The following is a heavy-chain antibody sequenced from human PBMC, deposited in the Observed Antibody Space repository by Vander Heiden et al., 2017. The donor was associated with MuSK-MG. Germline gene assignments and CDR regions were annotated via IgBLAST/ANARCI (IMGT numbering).Heavy chain of an antibody. CDR3: AKGPRLEWLVYFDY. CDR2: ISWNSGSI. CDR1: GFTFDDSD. Sequence: EVQLVESGGGLVQPGRSLRLSCAASGFTFDDSDMHWVRQAPGKGMEWVSGISWNSGSIGYADSVKGRCTISRDNAKNSLYLQMNSLRAEDTAVYYCAKGPRLEWLVYFDYWGQGTLVTVSS. D-gene: IGHD3-3*01. V-gene: IGHV3-9*01. J-gene: IGHJ4*02.